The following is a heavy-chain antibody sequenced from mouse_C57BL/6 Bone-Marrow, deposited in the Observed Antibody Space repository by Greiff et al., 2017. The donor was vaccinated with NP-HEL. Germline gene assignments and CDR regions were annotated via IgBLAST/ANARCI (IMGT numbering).Heavy chain of an antibody. V-gene: IGHV2-5*01. CDR1: GFSLTSYG. CDR3: AKRGYGSSLYAMDY. CDR2: IWRGGST. D-gene: IGHD1-1*01. Sequence: VQRVESGPGLVQPSQSLSITCTVSGFSLTSYGVHWVRQSPGKGLEWLGVIWRGGSTDYNAAFMSRLSITKDNSKSQVFFKMNSLQADDTAIYYCAKRGYGSSLYAMDYWGQGTSVTVSS. J-gene: IGHJ4*01.